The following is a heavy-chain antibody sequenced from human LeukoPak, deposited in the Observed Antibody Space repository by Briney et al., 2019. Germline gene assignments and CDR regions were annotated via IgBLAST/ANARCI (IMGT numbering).Heavy chain of an antibody. D-gene: IGHD1-26*01. CDR3: ARAKDPSGSYYVGFDY. J-gene: IGHJ4*02. CDR1: GYTFTSYA. V-gene: IGHV1-3*01. Sequence: ASVKVSCKASGYTFTSYAMHWVRQAPGQRLEWMGWINAGNGNTKYSQKFQGRVTITRDTSASTAYMELSSLRSEDTAVYYCARAKDPSGSYYVGFDYRGQGTLVTVSS. CDR2: INAGNGNT.